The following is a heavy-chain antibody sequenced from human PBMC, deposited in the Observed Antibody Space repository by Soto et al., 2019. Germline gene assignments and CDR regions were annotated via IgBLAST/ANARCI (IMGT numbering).Heavy chain of an antibody. CDR3: ANLPLYGSGFDC. D-gene: IGHD3-10*01. CDR1: GFTFDDYA. Sequence: EVQLVESGGGLVQPGGSLRLSCAASGFTFDDYAIHWVRQAPGKGLEWVSGISWNGAATGYMNSVKGRFSISRDNTKNTLYQQMNSLRSEDTAVDYCANLPLYGSGFDCWGQGTLVTVSS. CDR2: ISWNGAAT. J-gene: IGHJ4*02. V-gene: IGHV3-9*01.